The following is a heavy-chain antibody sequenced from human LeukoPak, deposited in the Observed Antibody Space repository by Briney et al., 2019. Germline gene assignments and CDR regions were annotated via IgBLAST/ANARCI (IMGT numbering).Heavy chain of an antibody. V-gene: IGHV5-51*01. D-gene: IGHD3-22*01. CDR1: GYSFTSYW. CDR3: ARHSEDDSPSDAFDI. J-gene: IGHJ3*02. CDR2: IYPGDSDT. Sequence: GESLQISCKGSGYSFTSYWIGWMRQMPGKGLEWMGIIYPGDSDTRYSPSFQGQVTISADKSISTAYLQWSSLKASDTAMYYCARHSEDDSPSDAFDIWGQGTMVTVSS.